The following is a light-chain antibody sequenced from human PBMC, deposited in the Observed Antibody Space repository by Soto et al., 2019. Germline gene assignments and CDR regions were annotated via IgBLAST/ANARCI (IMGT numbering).Light chain of an antibody. CDR3: MQALQTPYS. J-gene: IGKJ2*01. CDR1: QSLLHSTGYKF. CDR2: LGS. Sequence: DILLTQSPLSLPVTPGEPASISCRSSQSLLHSTGYKFLDWYLQRPGQSPQLLIYLGSNRASGVPDRFNGSGSGTDFTLKITRVEAEDVGIYYCMQALQTPYSFGQGTKVDIK. V-gene: IGKV2-28*01.